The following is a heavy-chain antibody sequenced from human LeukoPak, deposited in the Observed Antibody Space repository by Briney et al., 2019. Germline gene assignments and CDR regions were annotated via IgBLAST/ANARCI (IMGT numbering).Heavy chain of an antibody. CDR3: SLGVYYLDH. D-gene: IGHD2-8*01. V-gene: IGHV3-7*01. CDR2: IKEDGTEI. J-gene: IGHJ4*02. Sequence: QAGGSLRLSCAASGFTFSNYAMHWVRQAPGKGLEWVANIKEDGTEIYYVDSVKGRFTISRDNAKDSLYLQMNSLRAEDTAVYYCSLGVYYLDHWGQGTLVTVSS. CDR1: GFTFSNYA.